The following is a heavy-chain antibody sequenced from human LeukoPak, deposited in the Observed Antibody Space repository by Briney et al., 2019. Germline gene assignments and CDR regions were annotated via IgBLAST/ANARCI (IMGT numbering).Heavy chain of an antibody. CDR3: ARDDILTGYYVDY. V-gene: IGHV3-7*01. CDR2: IKQDGSEK. CDR1: GFTFSSYW. J-gene: IGHJ4*02. D-gene: IGHD3-9*01. Sequence: HAGGSLRLSCAASGFTFSSYWMSRVRQAPGKGLEWVANIKQDGSEKYYVDSVKGRFTISRDNAKNSLYLQMNSLRAEDTAVYYCARDDILTGYYVDYWGQGTLVTVSS.